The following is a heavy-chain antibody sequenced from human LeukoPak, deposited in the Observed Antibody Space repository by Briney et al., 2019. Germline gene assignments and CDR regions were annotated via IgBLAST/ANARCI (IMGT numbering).Heavy chain of an antibody. J-gene: IGHJ6*02. CDR2: MNPINGNT. V-gene: IGHV1-8*01. CDR1: GFTLTNYD. D-gene: IGHD2-2*01. CDR3: ARWGGVVVPAANYYYDMDV. Sequence: ASVKVSCKASGFTLTNYDINWVRQAPGQGLEWMGWMNPINGNTGYARKFQGRVTMTRDTSISTAYMELSSLRSEDTAVYYCARWGGVVVPAANYYYDMDVWGQGTTVTVSS.